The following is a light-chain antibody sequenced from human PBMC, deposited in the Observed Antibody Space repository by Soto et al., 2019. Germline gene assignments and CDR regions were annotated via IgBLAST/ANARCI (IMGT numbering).Light chain of an antibody. CDR3: QQRSNWPFT. CDR1: QSVSSY. J-gene: IGKJ4*01. V-gene: IGKV3-11*01. Sequence: EIVLTPSPATLSLSPGERATLSCRASQSVSSYLAWYQQKPGQAPRLLIYDASNRATVIPARFSGSGSVTDFTLTIRRLEPEDFAVYHCQQRSNWPFTFGGGTKVEIK. CDR2: DAS.